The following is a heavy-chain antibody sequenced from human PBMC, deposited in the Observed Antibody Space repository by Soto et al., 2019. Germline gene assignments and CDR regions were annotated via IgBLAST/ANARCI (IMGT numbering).Heavy chain of an antibody. CDR2: IYWDDDK. D-gene: IGHD3-22*01. CDR1: GFSLSTSGVG. Sequence: QITLKESGPTLVKPTQTLTLTCTFSGFSLSTSGVGVGWIRQPPGKAQEWLALIYWDDDKRYTPFLKSRLTITKHTSKNQVVLTMTNMDPVDTATYYCAHDGLDYYHSPGMDVWGQGTTVTVSS. CDR3: AHDGLDYYHSPGMDV. J-gene: IGHJ6*02. V-gene: IGHV2-5*02.